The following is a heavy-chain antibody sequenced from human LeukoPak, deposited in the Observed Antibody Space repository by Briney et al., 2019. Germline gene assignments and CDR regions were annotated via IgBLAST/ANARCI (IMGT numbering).Heavy chain of an antibody. D-gene: IGHD2-2*01. CDR3: ARQDQLLPNGMDV. Sequence: GESLKISCEGSGYSFTTHWINWVRQMPGKGLEWMGKIDPSDSYTSYSPSFQGHVTISADKSINTAYLQWSSLQASDTAMYYCARQDQLLPNGMDVWGQGTTVTVAS. V-gene: IGHV5-10-1*01. CDR1: GYSFTTHW. CDR2: IDPSDSYT. J-gene: IGHJ6*02.